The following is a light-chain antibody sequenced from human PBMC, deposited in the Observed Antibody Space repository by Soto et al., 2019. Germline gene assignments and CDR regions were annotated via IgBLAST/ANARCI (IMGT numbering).Light chain of an antibody. J-gene: IGKJ1*01. CDR1: QSVSSSY. CDR2: GAS. CDR3: QQYGSSPGGT. V-gene: IGKV3-20*01. Sequence: DIVLTQSPVTLSLSPGERATLSCRASQSVSSSYLAWYQQKPGQAPRLLIYGASSRATGIPDRFSGSGSGTDFTLTISRLEPEDFAVYYCQQYGSSPGGTFGQGTKV.